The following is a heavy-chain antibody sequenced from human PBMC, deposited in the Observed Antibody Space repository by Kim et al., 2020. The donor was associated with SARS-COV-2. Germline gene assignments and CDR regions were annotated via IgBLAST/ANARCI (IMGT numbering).Heavy chain of an antibody. D-gene: IGHD1-26*01. CDR2: ISSDGFST. Sequence: GGSLRLSCSASGFSFGDFAIHWVRQAPGRGLEYVSAISSDGFSTFYVDSVKDRFTISRDNSKSTGYLHMRSLRTEDTAVYYCVKVTGMVGATYDGSLDHWGQGTLVTVSS. CDR1: GFSFGDFA. CDR3: VKVTGMVGATYDGSLDH. J-gene: IGHJ4*02. V-gene: IGHV3-64D*09.